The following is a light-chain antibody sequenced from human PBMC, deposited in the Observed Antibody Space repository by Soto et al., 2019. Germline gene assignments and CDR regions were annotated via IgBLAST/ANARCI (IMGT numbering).Light chain of an antibody. CDR1: SSNIGSNA. J-gene: IGLJ2*01. V-gene: IGLV1-44*01. CDR3: AAWDDSLNGNVV. Sequence: QSVLTQPPSASGTPGQRVTISCSGSSSNIGSNAVNWYQQLPGTAPKLLMYNNNQRPSGVPDRFSGSKSGTSASLAISGLQSEDEADYYCAAWDDSLNGNVVFGGGTKLTVL. CDR2: NNN.